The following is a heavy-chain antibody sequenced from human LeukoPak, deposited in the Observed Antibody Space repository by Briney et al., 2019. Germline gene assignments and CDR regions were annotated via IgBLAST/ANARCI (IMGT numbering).Heavy chain of an antibody. CDR1: GGSISSGSYY. V-gene: IGHV4-39*07. J-gene: IGHJ5*02. CDR2: IYHSGST. Sequence: SETLSLTCTVSGGSISSGSYYWSWIRQPPGKGLEWIGSIYHSGSTYYNSSLRSRVTISVDTSKNQFSLKLSSVTAADTAVYYCARTHMDTALVRIKWFDPWGQGTLVTVSS. CDR3: ARTHMDTALVRIKWFDP. D-gene: IGHD5-18*01.